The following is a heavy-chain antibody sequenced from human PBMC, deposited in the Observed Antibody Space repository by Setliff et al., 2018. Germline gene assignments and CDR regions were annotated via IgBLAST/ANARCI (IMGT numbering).Heavy chain of an antibody. Sequence: ASVKVSCKSSGYTFTSYGINWVRQAPGQGLEWMGWISPANGNTNYIKRFQDRVTMTIDTSTSTIYMELRSLRSEDTAVYYCAREMLVVRGVNSYYYYMDVWGKGTTVTVSS. V-gene: IGHV1-18*01. CDR3: AREMLVVRGVNSYYYYMDV. CDR1: GYTFTSYG. CDR2: ISPANGNT. D-gene: IGHD3-10*02. J-gene: IGHJ6*03.